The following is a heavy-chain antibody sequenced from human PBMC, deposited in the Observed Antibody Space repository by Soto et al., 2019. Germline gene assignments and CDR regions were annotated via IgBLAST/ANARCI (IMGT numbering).Heavy chain of an antibody. J-gene: IGHJ4*02. V-gene: IGHV4-39*01. CDR1: GGSISSSSYY. CDR3: ARRGKGYNWVYYFDY. D-gene: IGHD1-20*01. CDR2: IYYSGST. Sequence: KASETLSLTCTVSGGSISSSSYYWGWIRQPPGKGLEWIGSIYYSGSTYYNPSLKSRVTISVDTSKNQFSLKLSSVTAADTAVYYCARRGKGYNWVYYFDYWGQGTLVTVSS.